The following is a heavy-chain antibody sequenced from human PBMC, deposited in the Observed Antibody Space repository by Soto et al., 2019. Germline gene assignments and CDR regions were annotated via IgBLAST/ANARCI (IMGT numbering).Heavy chain of an antibody. D-gene: IGHD6-6*01. CDR1: GFTFSSYA. CDR3: VKGHSIAADAFDI. J-gene: IGHJ3*02. CDR2: ISSNGGST. Sequence: GXSLRLSGSASGFTFSSYAIHWVVQAPGKGLEYVSAISSNGGSTYYADSVKGRFTISRDNSKNTLYLQMSSLRAEDTAVYYCVKGHSIAADAFDIWGQGTMVTVSS. V-gene: IGHV3-64D*06.